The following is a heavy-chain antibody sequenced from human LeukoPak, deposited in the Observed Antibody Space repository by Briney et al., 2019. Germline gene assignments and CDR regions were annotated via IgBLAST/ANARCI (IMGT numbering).Heavy chain of an antibody. CDR2: MNPNSGNT. J-gene: IGHJ4*02. CDR3: AIQLEVGATKFDY. V-gene: IGHV1-8*01. D-gene: IGHD1-26*01. CDR1: GYTFTSYD. Sequence: ASVKVSCKASGYTFTSYDINWVRQATGQGLEWMGWMNPNSGNTGYAQKFQGRVTMTRNTSISTAYMELSSLRSEDTAVYYCAIQLEVGATKFDYWGQGTLVTVSS.